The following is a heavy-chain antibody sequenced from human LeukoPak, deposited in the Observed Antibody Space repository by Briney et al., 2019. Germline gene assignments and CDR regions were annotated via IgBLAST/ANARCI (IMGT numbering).Heavy chain of an antibody. J-gene: IGHJ4*02. CDR3: AKQLGYCSDGSCYFPY. CDR2: ISNNGGYT. Sequence: GGSLRLSCAASGVTFSSSAMSWVRHAPGKGLEWVSAISNNGGYTYYTDSVQGRFTISRDNSKSTLCLQMNSLRAEDTAVNYCAKQLGYCSDGSCYFPYWGQGTLVTVSS. CDR1: GVTFSSSA. V-gene: IGHV3-23*01. D-gene: IGHD2-15*01.